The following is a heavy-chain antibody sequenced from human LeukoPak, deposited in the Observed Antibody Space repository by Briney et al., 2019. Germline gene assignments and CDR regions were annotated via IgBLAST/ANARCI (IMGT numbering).Heavy chain of an antibody. Sequence: GGSLRLSCAASGFTFSSYSMNWVRQAPGKGLEWVSSISSSSSYIYYADSVKCRFTISRDNAKNSLYLQMNSLRAEDTAVYYCARDRQRYYYDSSGCDYWGQGTLVTVSS. CDR2: ISSSSSYI. D-gene: IGHD3-22*01. V-gene: IGHV3-21*01. CDR3: ARDRQRYYYDSSGCDY. J-gene: IGHJ4*02. CDR1: GFTFSSYS.